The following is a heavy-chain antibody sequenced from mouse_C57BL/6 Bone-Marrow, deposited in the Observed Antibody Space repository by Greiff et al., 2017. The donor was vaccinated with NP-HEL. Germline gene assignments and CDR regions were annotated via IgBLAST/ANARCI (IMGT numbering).Heavy chain of an antibody. D-gene: IGHD1-1*01. J-gene: IGHJ2*01. CDR3: ARPYYYYGSSYLYYFDH. V-gene: IGHV1-81*01. CDR2: IYPRSGNT. CDR1: GYTFTSYG. Sequence: VQLQQSGAELARPGASVKLSCKASGYTFTSYGISWVKQRTGQGLEWIGEIYPRSGNTYYNEKFKGKATLTADKSSSTAYMELRSLTSEDSAVYFCARPYYYYGSSYLYYFDHWGQGTTLTVSS.